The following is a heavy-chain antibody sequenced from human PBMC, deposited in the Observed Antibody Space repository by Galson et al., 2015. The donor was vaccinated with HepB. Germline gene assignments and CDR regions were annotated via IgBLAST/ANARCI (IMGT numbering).Heavy chain of an antibody. V-gene: IGHV3-30*03. J-gene: IGHJ3*02. Sequence: SLRLSCAASGFTFSSYSMYWFRQAPGKGLEWVAVIPNDGSFKYYGDAVRGRFTISRDDSKNTRYLQMNSLRTEDTAIYFCTTDCSSTSCLGDGAFHIWGQGTMVTVSP. CDR2: IPNDGSFK. CDR1: GFTFSSYS. CDR3: TTDCSSTSCLGDGAFHI. D-gene: IGHD2-2*01.